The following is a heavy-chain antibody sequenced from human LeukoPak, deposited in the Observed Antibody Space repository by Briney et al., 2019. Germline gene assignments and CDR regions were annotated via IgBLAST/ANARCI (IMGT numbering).Heavy chain of an antibody. V-gene: IGHV3-48*01. CDR3: AREVSSSSGGYYYYYYMDV. Sequence: QPGASLRLSCAASGFTFSSYSMNWVRQAPGKGLEWVSYISSSSSTIYYADSVKGRFTISRDNAKNSLYLQMNSLRAEDTAVYYCAREVSSSSGGYYYYYYMDVWGKGTTVTVSS. J-gene: IGHJ6*03. CDR2: ISSSSSTI. CDR1: GFTFSSYS. D-gene: IGHD6-6*01.